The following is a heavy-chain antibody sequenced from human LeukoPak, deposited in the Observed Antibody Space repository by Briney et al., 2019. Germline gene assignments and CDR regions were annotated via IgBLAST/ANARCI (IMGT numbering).Heavy chain of an antibody. CDR3: AKELWFGEFSYYGMDV. D-gene: IGHD3-10*01. CDR2: ISTTSTYT. CDR1: GFTFSDYY. Sequence: GGSLRLSCAASGFTFSDYYMSWIRQAPGKGLEWVSYISTTSTYTNYADSVKGRFTISRANAKNSLFLQMNSLRAEDTAVYYCAKELWFGEFSYYGMDVWGQGTTVTVSS. J-gene: IGHJ6*02. V-gene: IGHV3-11*06.